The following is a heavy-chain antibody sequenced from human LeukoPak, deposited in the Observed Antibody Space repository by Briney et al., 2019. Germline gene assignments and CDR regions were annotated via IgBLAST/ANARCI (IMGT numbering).Heavy chain of an antibody. V-gene: IGHV1-69*13. CDR1: GGTFSSCA. CDR3: ARDSPRIAAAGFDY. J-gene: IGHJ4*02. D-gene: IGHD6-13*01. CDR2: IIPIIGTA. Sequence: GASVKVSCKASGGTFSSCAISWVRQAPGQGLEWMGGIIPIIGTANYAQKFQGRVTITADESTSTAYMELSSLRSEDTAVYYCARDSPRIAAAGFDYWGQGTLVTVSS.